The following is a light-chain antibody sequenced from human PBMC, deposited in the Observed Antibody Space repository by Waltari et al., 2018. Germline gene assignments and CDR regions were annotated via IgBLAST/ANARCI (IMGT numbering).Light chain of an antibody. Sequence: DIQMTQSPSSLSASVGDTVTVTCRASQNIRTQLNWYQQKPATAPRLLLYGASTLQRGVPSRFSGSASGTDFTLTVTNLQPEDFATYYCQQSYSTPFTFGPGTKVDIK. CDR3: QQSYSTPFT. V-gene: IGKV1-39*01. J-gene: IGKJ3*01. CDR2: GAS. CDR1: QNIRTQ.